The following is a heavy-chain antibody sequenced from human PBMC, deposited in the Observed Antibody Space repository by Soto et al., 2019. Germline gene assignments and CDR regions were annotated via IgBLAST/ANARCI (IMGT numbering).Heavy chain of an antibody. CDR2: IQTDGSSM. V-gene: IGHV3-74*01. D-gene: IGHD5-18*01. J-gene: IGHJ4*02. CDR1: GFSFSNYW. CDR3: AKREGNTYGLFH. Sequence: EVQLVESGGGLVQPGGSLRLSCEASGFSFSNYWIHWVRQAPGKGLVWVSRIQTDGSSMDSAASVKGRFTISRDNAKNTLDLQMHSLTAEDTAVYYCAKREGNTYGLFHWGQGTLVTVSS.